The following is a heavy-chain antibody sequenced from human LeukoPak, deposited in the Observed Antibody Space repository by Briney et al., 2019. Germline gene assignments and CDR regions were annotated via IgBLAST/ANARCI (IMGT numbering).Heavy chain of an antibody. CDR3: ARESGSVTSEVDFDY. J-gene: IGHJ4*02. CDR2: IRQDGSQK. D-gene: IGHD4-17*01. CDR1: GFPFSTYW. Sequence: PGGSLRLSCATSGFPFSTYWMSWVRQAPGKGLEWVATIRQDGSQKYYVDSVKGRFTISRDNAKNSLYLQMNSPRAEDTAVYYCARESGSVTSEVDFDYWGQGTLVTVSS. V-gene: IGHV3-7*01.